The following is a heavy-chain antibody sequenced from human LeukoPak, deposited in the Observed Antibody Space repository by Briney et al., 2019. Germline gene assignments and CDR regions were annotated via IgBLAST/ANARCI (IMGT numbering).Heavy chain of an antibody. V-gene: IGHV4-4*07. CDR2: IYTTGNT. J-gene: IGHJ5*02. Sequence: PSETLSLTCAVSGGSISNYYWSWIRQPAGKGLEWIGRIYTTGNTNYNPSLKSRVAMSVDRSKNQFSLKLSSVTAADTAVYYCARERGYCFDPWGQGMLVTVSP. CDR3: ARERGYCFDP. CDR1: GGSISNYY. D-gene: IGHD3-3*01.